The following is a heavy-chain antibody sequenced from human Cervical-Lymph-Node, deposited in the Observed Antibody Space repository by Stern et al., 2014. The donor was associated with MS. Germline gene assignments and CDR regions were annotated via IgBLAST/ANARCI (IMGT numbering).Heavy chain of an antibody. J-gene: IGHJ4*02. Sequence: VQLVESGAAVKKPGASVKVSCKGSGYTFTSYHMHWVRQAPGQGLEWMGIINLSDGSTNYAQQFQGRVTLTRDTSASTVYMELSSLRSDDTAVYYCASDTTGEDYFDYWGQGALVTVSS. CDR1: GYTFTSYH. CDR3: ASDTTGEDYFDY. CDR2: INLSDGST. V-gene: IGHV1-46*01. D-gene: IGHD1-1*01.